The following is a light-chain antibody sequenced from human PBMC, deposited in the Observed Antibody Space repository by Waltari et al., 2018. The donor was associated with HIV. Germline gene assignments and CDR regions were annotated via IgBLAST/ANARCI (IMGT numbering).Light chain of an antibody. CDR1: QSIFYISNNKNY. CDR3: QQYYTTTYT. Sequence: DIVMTQSPDSLAVSLGETVTINCKSSQSIFYISNNKNYLAWYQQKPGQRPQLLLYWASIRESGVSDRFSGSGTGTDFTLTITNLQPEDVATYYCQQYYTTTYTFGQGTKLEIK. V-gene: IGKV4-1*01. J-gene: IGKJ2*01. CDR2: WAS.